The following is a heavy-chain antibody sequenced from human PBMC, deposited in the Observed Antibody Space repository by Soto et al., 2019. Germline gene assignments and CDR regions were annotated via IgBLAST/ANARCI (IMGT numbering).Heavy chain of an antibody. J-gene: IGHJ6*02. D-gene: IGHD6-13*01. CDR1: GGSFSGYY. CDR3: ARGETAAWVYVMDV. V-gene: IGHV4-34*01. Sequence: SETLSLTCAVYGGSFSGYYWSWIRQPPGKGLEWIGEINHSGSTNYNPSLKSRVTISVDTSKNQFSLKLSSVTAADTAVYYCARGETAAWVYVMDVWGQGTTVTVS. CDR2: INHSGST.